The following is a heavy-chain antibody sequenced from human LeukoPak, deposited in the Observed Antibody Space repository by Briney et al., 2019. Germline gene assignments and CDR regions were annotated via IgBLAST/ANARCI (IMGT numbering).Heavy chain of an antibody. CDR1: GGSISSGSYY. V-gene: IGHV4-61*02. Sequence: PSQTLSLTCTVSGGSISSGSYYWSWIRQPAGKGLEWIGRIYTSGSTNYNPSLKSRVTISVETSKNQFSLKLSSVTAADTAVYYCARAPTRDLRYFDWLMKDHAFDIWGQGTMVTVSS. D-gene: IGHD3-9*01. J-gene: IGHJ3*02. CDR3: ARAPTRDLRYFDWLMKDHAFDI. CDR2: IYTSGST.